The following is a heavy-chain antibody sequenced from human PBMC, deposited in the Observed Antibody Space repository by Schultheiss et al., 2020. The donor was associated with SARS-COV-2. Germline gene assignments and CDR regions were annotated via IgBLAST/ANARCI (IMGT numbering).Heavy chain of an antibody. CDR1: GGTFSSYA. D-gene: IGHD2-21*01. CDR3: ARPDRGDCYGY. CDR2: IIPIFGTA. Sequence: SVKVSCKASGGTFSSYAISWVRQAPGQGLEWMGGIIPIFGTANYAQKLQGRVTMTTDTSTSTAYMELRSLRSDDTAVYYCARPDRGDCYGYWGQGTLVTVSS. J-gene: IGHJ4*02. V-gene: IGHV1-69*05.